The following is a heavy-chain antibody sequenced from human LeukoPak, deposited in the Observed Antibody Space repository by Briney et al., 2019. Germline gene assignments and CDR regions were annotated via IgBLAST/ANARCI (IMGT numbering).Heavy chain of an antibody. CDR2: ISYDGSNK. J-gene: IGHJ4*02. Sequence: PGRSLRLSCAASGFTFSSYGMHWVRQAPGKGLEWVAVISYDGSNKYYADSVKGRFTISRDNSKNMLYLQMNSLRAEDTAVYYCAKDGGYSGYETDYWGQGTLVTVSS. CDR1: GFTFSSYG. D-gene: IGHD5-12*01. V-gene: IGHV3-30*18. CDR3: AKDGGYSGYETDY.